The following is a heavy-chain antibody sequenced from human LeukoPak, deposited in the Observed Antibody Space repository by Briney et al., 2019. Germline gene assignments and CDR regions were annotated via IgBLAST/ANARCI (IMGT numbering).Heavy chain of an antibody. CDR2: INGGGKT. Sequence: SETLSLTCIVSGGSTSSSSYFCSWIRQSPGKGLEWIGEINGGGKTDYNPSLKSRVTMSVDTSKNQFSLSLTSVTAADTAIYYCARRPYGLIRGIGGPTGHWFEAWGQGTLVSVSS. J-gene: IGHJ5*02. CDR1: GGSTSSSSYF. D-gene: IGHD3-16*01. CDR3: ARRPYGLIRGIGGPTGHWFEA. V-gene: IGHV4-39*01.